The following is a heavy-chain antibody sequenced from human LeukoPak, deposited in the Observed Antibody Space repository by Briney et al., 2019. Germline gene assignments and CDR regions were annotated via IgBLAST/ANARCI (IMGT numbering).Heavy chain of an antibody. D-gene: IGHD2-15*01. CDR3: ARGYCSGGSCYSLDY. V-gene: IGHV1-69*02. CDR2: IIPILAIA. J-gene: IGHJ4*02. CDR1: GGTFISYS. Sequence: SMKVSCKASGGTFISYSISWVRQAPGHGLEWMGRIIPILAIANYAQKFQGRVTITADKSTSTAYMELSSLRSEDTAVYYCARGYCSGGSCYSLDYWGQGTLVTVSS.